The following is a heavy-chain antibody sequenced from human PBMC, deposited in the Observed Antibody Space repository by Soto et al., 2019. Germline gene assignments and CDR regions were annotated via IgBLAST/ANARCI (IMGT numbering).Heavy chain of an antibody. Sequence: SVKVSCKASGGTFSSYAISWVRQAPGQGLEWMGGIIPIFGTANYAQKFQGRVTITADESTSTAYMELSSLRSEDTAVYYCARAKGEYDFWSGYYSYYYYYGMDVWG. V-gene: IGHV1-69*13. J-gene: IGHJ6*02. CDR3: ARAKGEYDFWSGYYSYYYYYGMDV. CDR1: GGTFSSYA. D-gene: IGHD3-3*01. CDR2: IIPIFGTA.